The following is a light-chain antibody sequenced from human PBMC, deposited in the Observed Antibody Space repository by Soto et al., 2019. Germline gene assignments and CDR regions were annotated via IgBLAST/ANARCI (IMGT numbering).Light chain of an antibody. CDR3: QQRSNWPPWT. CDR2: DAS. J-gene: IGKJ1*01. V-gene: IGKV3-11*01. Sequence: EIVLTQSPATLSLSPGERATLSCRASQSVSSYLAWYQQKRGQAPRLLIFDASNRATGIPARCSGSGSGTDFTLTISSLEPEDFAVYYCQQRSNWPPWTFGQGTKVEIK. CDR1: QSVSSY.